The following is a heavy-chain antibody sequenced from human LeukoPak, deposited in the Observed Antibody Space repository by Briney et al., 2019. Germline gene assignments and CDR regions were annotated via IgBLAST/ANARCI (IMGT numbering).Heavy chain of an antibody. CDR2: IYSGGST. D-gene: IGHD2-2*01. V-gene: IGHV3-53*01. CDR1: GFTVSTNY. J-gene: IGHJ4*02. CDR3: ARDLSSYAFFDY. Sequence: GGSLRLSCAASGFTVSTNYMRWVRQAPGKGLEWVSVIYSGGSTYYTDSVKGRFTISRDNSKNTLYLQMNSLRAEDTAVYYCARDLSSYAFFDYWGQGTLVTVSS.